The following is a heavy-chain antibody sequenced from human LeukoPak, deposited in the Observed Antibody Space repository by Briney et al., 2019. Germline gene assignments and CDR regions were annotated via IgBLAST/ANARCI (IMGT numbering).Heavy chain of an antibody. CDR2: IYYSGST. V-gene: IGHV4-59*08. CDR3: ARNVSTGYFDY. CDR1: GGSISSYY. J-gene: IGHJ4*02. D-gene: IGHD3-22*01. Sequence: SETLSLTCTVSGGSISSYYWSWIRQPPGKGLEWIGYIYYSGSTNYNPSLKSRVTISVDTSKNQFSLQLRSVTAADTAVYYCARNVSTGYFDYWGQGTLVTVSS.